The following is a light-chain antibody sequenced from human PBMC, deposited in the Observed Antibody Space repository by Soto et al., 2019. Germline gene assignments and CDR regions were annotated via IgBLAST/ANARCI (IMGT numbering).Light chain of an antibody. V-gene: IGKV1-39*01. CDR3: QQSYNMPVT. CDR2: AAS. CDR1: QNIASF. Sequence: DVQMTQSPSSLSASVGDRVTITCRASQNIASFLNWYQQRPGTAPKLLIYAASNLESGVPSRFSGRGFATDFTLSISSLQPEDFATYFCQQSYNMPVTFGQGTKVE. J-gene: IGKJ2*01.